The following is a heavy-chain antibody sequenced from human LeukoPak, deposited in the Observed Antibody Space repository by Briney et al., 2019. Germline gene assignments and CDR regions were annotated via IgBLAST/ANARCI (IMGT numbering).Heavy chain of an antibody. CDR1: GYTFTSYG. J-gene: IGHJ4*02. CDR2: ISAYNGNT. CDR3: AREISRGGDCYLPDY. D-gene: IGHD2-21*02. V-gene: IGHV1-18*01. Sequence: ASVKVSCKASGYTFTSYGISWVRQAPGQGLEWMGWISAYNGNTNYAQKLQGRVTMTTDTSTSTAYMELRSLRSDDTAVYYCAREISRGGDCYLPDYWGQGTLVTVSS.